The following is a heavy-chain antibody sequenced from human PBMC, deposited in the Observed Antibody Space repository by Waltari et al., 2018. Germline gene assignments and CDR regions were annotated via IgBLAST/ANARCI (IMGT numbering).Heavy chain of an antibody. CDR2: IYYSGSP. Sequence: QLQLQESGPGLVKPSETLSRTCTVSGGSISSRSYYWGWIRQPPGKGLEWIGSIYYSGSPYYHPPLKSRVTISVDTSKNQFSLKLSSVTAADTAVYYCARARIAARSWFDPWGQGTLVTVSS. CDR1: GGSISSRSYY. V-gene: IGHV4-39*07. J-gene: IGHJ5*02. CDR3: ARARIAARSWFDP. D-gene: IGHD6-6*01.